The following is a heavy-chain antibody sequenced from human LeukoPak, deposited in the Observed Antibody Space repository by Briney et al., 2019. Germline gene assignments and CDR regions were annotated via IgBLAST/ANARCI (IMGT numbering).Heavy chain of an antibody. Sequence: ASVTLSCKASGYTFTSYGISWVRQAPGQGLEWMGWITAYNDNTNYAQKLQGRVTMTTDTSTSTAYMELRSLRSDDTAVYYCARALLWFGEPTHIDYWGQGTLVTASS. J-gene: IGHJ4*02. CDR1: GYTFTSYG. D-gene: IGHD3-10*01. V-gene: IGHV1-18*01. CDR3: ARALLWFGEPTHIDY. CDR2: ITAYNDNT.